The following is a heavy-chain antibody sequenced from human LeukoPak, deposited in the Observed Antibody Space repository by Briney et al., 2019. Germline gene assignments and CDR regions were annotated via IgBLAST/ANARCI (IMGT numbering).Heavy chain of an antibody. Sequence: PGGSLGLSCAASGFTFSSYAMHWVRQAPGKGLEWVAVISYDGSNKYYADSVKGRFTISRDNSKNTLYLQMNSLRAEDTAVYYCARDYGDYGKFRGYFDYWGQGTLVTVSS. J-gene: IGHJ4*02. CDR1: GFTFSSYA. CDR3: ARDYGDYGKFRGYFDY. CDR2: ISYDGSNK. V-gene: IGHV3-30-3*01. D-gene: IGHD4-17*01.